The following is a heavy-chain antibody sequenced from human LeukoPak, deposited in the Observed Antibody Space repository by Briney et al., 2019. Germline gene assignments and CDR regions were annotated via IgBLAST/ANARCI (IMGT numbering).Heavy chain of an antibody. CDR3: ARHPFATRFDY. V-gene: IGHV4-59*08. CDR1: GGSINDIH. CDR2: AYYSGHT. Sequence: SETLSLTCTVSGGSINDIHWSWIRPPPGEGLGWIGYAYYSGHTNSNSSINSRVTMSVDTSKTQFSLRLSSVTAADTAVYFCARHPFATRFDYWGPGTLVTVSS. J-gene: IGHJ4*02. D-gene: IGHD2-15*01.